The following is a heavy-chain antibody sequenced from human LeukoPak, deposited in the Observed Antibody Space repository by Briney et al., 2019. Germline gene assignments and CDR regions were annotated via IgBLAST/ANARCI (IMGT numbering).Heavy chain of an antibody. CDR2: ISAYNGNT. CDR3: ARVRFLEWLYPYFDY. J-gene: IGHJ4*02. V-gene: IGHV1-18*01. D-gene: IGHD3-3*01. Sequence: ASVKVSCKASGYTFTSYGISWARQAPGQGLEWMGWISAYNGNTNYAQKLQGRVTMTADTSTSTAYMELRSLRSDDTAVYYCARVRFLEWLYPYFDYWGQGTLVTVSS. CDR1: GYTFTSYG.